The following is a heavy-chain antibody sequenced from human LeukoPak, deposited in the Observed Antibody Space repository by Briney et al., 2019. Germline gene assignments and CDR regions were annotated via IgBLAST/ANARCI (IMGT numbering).Heavy chain of an antibody. V-gene: IGHV3-74*03. CDR3: ATKQWLAPPPDS. CDR1: GFTFNQYW. J-gene: IGHJ4*02. Sequence: PGGSLRLSCAASGFTFNQYWMLWVRQSPGKGLESVSRINTDGTVKTYADSVKGRFTVSRDNADNTMFLQMNSVRDEDTAVYYCATKQWLAPPPDSWGQGTPVTVSS. CDR2: INTDGTVK. D-gene: IGHD6-19*01.